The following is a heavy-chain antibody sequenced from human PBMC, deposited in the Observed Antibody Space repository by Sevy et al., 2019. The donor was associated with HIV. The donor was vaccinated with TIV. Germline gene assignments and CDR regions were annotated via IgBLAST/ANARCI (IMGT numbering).Heavy chain of an antibody. CDR2: IYYSGST. V-gene: IGHV4-59*01. J-gene: IGHJ4*02. CDR1: GASISSYY. CDR3: ARGQYSYGYWREFDY. D-gene: IGHD5-18*01. Sequence: SETLSLTCTVSGASISSYYWSWIRQPPGKGLEWIGYIYYSGSTNYNPSLKSRVTISVDTSRKQFSLKLSSVTAAETAVYYCARGQYSYGYWREFDYWGQGNLVTVSS.